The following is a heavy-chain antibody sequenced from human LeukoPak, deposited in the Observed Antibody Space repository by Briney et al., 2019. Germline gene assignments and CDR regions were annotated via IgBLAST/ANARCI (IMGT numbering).Heavy chain of an antibody. CDR2: IYYSGST. D-gene: IGHD5-18*01. V-gene: IGHV4-59*01. J-gene: IGHJ6*03. Sequence: SETLSLTXTVSGGSISSYYWSWIRQPPGKGLEWIGYIYYSGSTNYNPSLKSRVTISVDTSKNQFSLKLSSVTAADPAVYYCSGAGYSYGPEDYYYMDGWGKGTTGTVSS. CDR1: GGSISSYY. CDR3: SGAGYSYGPEDYYYMDG.